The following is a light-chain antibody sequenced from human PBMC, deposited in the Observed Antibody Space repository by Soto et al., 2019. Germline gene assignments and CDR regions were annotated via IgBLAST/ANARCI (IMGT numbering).Light chain of an antibody. J-gene: IGKJ2*01. CDR2: SAS. V-gene: IGKV1-17*01. CDR3: LQHSDYPFT. Sequence: DIQMTQSPSSLSASVGDRVTITCRASQGIRDALGWYQQKPGKVPKRLIYSASSLQSGVPSRFSGSGSETEFTLTISSLQPEDFATYDCLQHSDYPFTFGQGTRLEI. CDR1: QGIRDA.